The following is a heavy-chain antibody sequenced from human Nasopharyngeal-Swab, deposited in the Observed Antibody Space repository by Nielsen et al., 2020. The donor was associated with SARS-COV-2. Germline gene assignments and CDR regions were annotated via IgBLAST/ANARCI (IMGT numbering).Heavy chain of an antibody. CDR1: SGSFTDYY. V-gene: IGHV4-34*01. CDR2: IYHSGST. J-gene: IGHJ4*02. Sequence: SETLSPTCAVYSGSFTDYYWTWIRQPPGKGMEWIGEIYHSGSTKYNPSLKSRVTISVDRSKNQFSLKLKSVTAADTAVYYCAKVGGAVAGWGQGTLVTVSS. CDR3: AKVGGAVAG. D-gene: IGHD6-19*01.